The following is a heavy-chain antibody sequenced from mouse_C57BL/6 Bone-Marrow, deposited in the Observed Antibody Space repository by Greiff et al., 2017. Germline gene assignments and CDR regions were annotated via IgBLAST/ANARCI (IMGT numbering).Heavy chain of an antibody. CDR2: IDPETGGT. Sequence: VQVVESGAELVRPGASVTLSCKASGYTFTDYEMHWVKQTPVHGLEWIGAIDPETGGTAYNQKFKGKAILTADKSSSTAYMELRSLTSEDSAVYYCTRGDAQGYFDVWGTGTTVTVSS. CDR3: TRGDAQGYFDV. CDR1: GYTFTDYE. V-gene: IGHV1-15*01. J-gene: IGHJ1*03.